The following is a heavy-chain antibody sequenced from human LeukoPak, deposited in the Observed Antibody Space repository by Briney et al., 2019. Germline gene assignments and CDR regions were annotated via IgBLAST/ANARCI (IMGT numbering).Heavy chain of an antibody. D-gene: IGHD6-19*01. CDR1: GFTFSSYE. CDR3: AREKQWLGLFDY. V-gene: IGHV3-48*03. Sequence: GGSLRLSCAASGFTFSSYEMNWVRQAPGKGLEWVSYISSSGSTIYYADSVKGRFTISRDNSKNTLYLQMNSLRAEDTAVYYCAREKQWLGLFDYWGQGTLVTVSS. CDR2: ISSSGSTI. J-gene: IGHJ4*02.